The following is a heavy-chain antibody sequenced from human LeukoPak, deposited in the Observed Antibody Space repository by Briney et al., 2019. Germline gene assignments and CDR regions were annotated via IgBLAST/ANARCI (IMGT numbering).Heavy chain of an antibody. J-gene: IGHJ4*02. CDR1: GGTFSSYA. V-gene: IGHV1-69*13. CDR2: IIPIFGIA. CDR3: ARDGGYYDSSGYYYDY. D-gene: IGHD3-22*01. Sequence: VASVKVSCKASGGTFSSYAISWVRQAPGQGLEWMGRIIPIFGIANYAQKFQGRVTITADESTSTAYMELSSLRSEDTAVYYCARDGGYYDSSGYYYDYWGQGTLVTVSS.